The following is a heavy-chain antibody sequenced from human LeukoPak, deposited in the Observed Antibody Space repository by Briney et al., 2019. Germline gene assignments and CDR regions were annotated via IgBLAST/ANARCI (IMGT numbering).Heavy chain of an antibody. CDR1: GFTFSSYG. CDR3: AKDKGLYGPFYY. Sequence: PGGSLRLSCAASGFTFSSYGMHWVRQAPGKGLEWVAVISYDGSTKYYEDSVKGRFTISRDNSKNTLYLQMNSLRAEDTAVYYCAKDKGLYGPFYYWGQGTVVTVTA. V-gene: IGHV3-30*18. D-gene: IGHD2/OR15-2a*01. CDR2: ISYDGSTK. J-gene: IGHJ4*02.